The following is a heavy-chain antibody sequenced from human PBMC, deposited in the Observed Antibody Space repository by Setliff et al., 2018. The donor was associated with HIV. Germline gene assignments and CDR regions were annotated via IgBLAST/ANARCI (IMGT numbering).Heavy chain of an antibody. CDR1: GGSFSDQY. CDR2: IYYSGST. D-gene: IGHD6-13*01. J-gene: IGHJ5*02. Sequence: PSETLSLTCAVYGGSFSDQYWSWIRQPPGKGLEWIGTIYYSGSTYSNPSLKSRVTMSVDTSRNQFSLNLTSVTAADTAVYYCARDHIAAPGMGFDPWGRGTLVTVSS. V-gene: IGHV4-34*11. CDR3: ARDHIAAPGMGFDP.